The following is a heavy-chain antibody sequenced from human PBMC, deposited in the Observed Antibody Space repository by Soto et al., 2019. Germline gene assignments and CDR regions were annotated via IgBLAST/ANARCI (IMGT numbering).Heavy chain of an antibody. D-gene: IGHD2-21*02. CDR1: GYSISSGYY. V-gene: IGHV4-38-2*01. CDR2: IYHSGST. Sequence: LSLTCAVSGYSISSGYYWGWIRQPPGKGLEWIGSIYHSGSTYYNPSLKSRVTISVDTSKNQFSLKLSSVTAADTAVYYCARVRGPVVVTADFDYWGQGTLVTVS. J-gene: IGHJ4*02. CDR3: ARVRGPVVVTADFDY.